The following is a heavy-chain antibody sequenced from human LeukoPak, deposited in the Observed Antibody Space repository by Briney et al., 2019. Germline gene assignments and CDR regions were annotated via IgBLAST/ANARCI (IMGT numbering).Heavy chain of an antibody. CDR3: TRCKGGDCFSSYYYYGMDV. CDR2: ISYDGSNK. V-gene: IGHV3-30-3*01. CDR1: GFTFSSYA. Sequence: GGSLRLSCAASGFTFSSYAMHWVRQAPGKGLEWVAVISYDGSNKYYADSVKGRFTISRDNAKNSLYLQMNSLRAEDTAVYYCTRCKGGDCFSSYYYYGMDVWGQGTTVTVSS. J-gene: IGHJ6*01. D-gene: IGHD2-21*02.